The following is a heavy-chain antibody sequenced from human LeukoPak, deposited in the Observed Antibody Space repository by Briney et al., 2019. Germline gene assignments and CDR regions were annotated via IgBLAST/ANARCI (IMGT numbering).Heavy chain of an antibody. D-gene: IGHD5-24*01. CDR1: GFTFSSYG. Sequence: GGSLRLSCAASGFTFSSYGMRWVRQAPGKGLEWVAFIRYDGSNKYYADSVKGRFTISRDNAKNSLYLQMNSLRAEDTAVYYCARAAGEMATIRYWGQGTLVTVSS. CDR3: ARAAGEMATIRY. J-gene: IGHJ4*02. V-gene: IGHV3-30*02. CDR2: IRYDGSNK.